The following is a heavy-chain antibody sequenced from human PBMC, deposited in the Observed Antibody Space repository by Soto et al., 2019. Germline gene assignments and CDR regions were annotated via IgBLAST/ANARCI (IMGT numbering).Heavy chain of an antibody. CDR1: GFTFDDFA. J-gene: IGHJ5*02. Sequence: GGSLRLSCTGSGFTFDDFAINWVRQAPGKGLEWVGLIRNQTYHETTEYAASVKGRFTISRDDSKSIAYLQMNSLKTEDTAVYYCTRTRAMRSANWFDPWGQGTLVTVSS. V-gene: IGHV3-49*04. CDR2: IRNQTYHETT. CDR3: TRTRAMRSANWFDP.